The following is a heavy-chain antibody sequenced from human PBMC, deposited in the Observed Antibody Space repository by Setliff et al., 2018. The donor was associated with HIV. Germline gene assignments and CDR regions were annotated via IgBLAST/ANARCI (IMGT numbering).Heavy chain of an antibody. D-gene: IGHD3-3*01. V-gene: IGHV3-7*01. Sequence: PGGSLRLSCAASGFSISDFWMSWVRQAPGKGLEWVANIKEDGSDASTTSYADSVKGRFTISRDNAKNSLYLQMNSLTAEDTAVYYCARDVSWRVRTYIDYWGQGALVTVSS. CDR1: GFSISDFW. J-gene: IGHJ4*02. CDR2: IKEDGSDASTT. CDR3: ARDVSWRVRTYIDY.